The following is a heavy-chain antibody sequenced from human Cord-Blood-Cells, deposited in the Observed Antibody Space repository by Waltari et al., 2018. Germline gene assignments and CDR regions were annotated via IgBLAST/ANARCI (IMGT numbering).Heavy chain of an antibody. V-gene: IGHV1-69*01. Sequence: QVQLVQSGAEVKKPGSAVKVSCKASGGTLSSYAISWVRQAPEKGLEWMGGTMPIFGTANYAKKFPGRATMTEDESTSTAYMELSSLRSEDTAVYYWARGGPEYSSSSDYWGQGTLVTVSS. D-gene: IGHD6-6*01. J-gene: IGHJ4*02. CDR2: TMPIFGTA. CDR1: GGTLSSYA. CDR3: ARGGPEYSSSSDY.